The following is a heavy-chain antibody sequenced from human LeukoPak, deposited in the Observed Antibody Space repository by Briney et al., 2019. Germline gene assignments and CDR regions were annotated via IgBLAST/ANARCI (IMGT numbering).Heavy chain of an antibody. V-gene: IGHV4-59*06. J-gene: IGHJ4*02. CDR1: GGSISSYY. Sequence: SETLSLTCTVSGGSISSYYWTWIRQPPGKGLEWIGYIYYSGNTYYNPSLQSRVTISVDTSKNQFSLNLSSVTAADTAVFYCAGGHDYFDYWGQGTLVTVSS. CDR2: IYYSGNT. CDR3: AGGHDYFDY.